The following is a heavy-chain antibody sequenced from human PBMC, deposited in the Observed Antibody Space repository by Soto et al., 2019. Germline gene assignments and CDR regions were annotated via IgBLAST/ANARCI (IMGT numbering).Heavy chain of an antibody. CDR1: GITFSSYA. V-gene: IGHV3-23*01. CDR2: ISGDGGST. Sequence: QPGGSLRLSCAASGITFSSYAMSWVRQAPGKGLEWVSVISGDGGSTYYADSVKGRFTISRDNAKNSLYLQMNSLRAEDTAVYYCARDPARYYDILTGRIDYWGQGTLVTVSS. D-gene: IGHD3-9*01. J-gene: IGHJ4*02. CDR3: ARDPARYYDILTGRIDY.